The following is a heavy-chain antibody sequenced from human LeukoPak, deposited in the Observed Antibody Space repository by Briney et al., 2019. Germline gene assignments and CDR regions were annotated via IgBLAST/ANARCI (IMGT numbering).Heavy chain of an antibody. Sequence: GGSLRLSCSASGFPFSTLGMHWVRQAPGKGLEHVSTIGSDGDGTYYADSVKDRFIISRDDSKNAVYLQMSSLRPEDTAVYYCVSPVFINFWGQGTLVTVSS. D-gene: IGHD1-14*01. CDR3: VSPVFINF. CDR2: IGSDGDGT. J-gene: IGHJ4*01. V-gene: IGHV3-64D*06. CDR1: GFPFSTLG.